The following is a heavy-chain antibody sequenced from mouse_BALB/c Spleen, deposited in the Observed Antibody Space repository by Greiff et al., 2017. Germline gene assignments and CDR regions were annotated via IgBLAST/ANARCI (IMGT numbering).Heavy chain of an antibody. CDR3: ARNDGYYPYYYAMDY. V-gene: IGHV2-2*02. CDR2: IWSGGST. J-gene: IGHJ4*01. D-gene: IGHD2-3*01. CDR1: GFSLTSYG. Sequence: VKLVESGPGLVQPSQSLSITCTVSGFSLTSYGVHWVRQSPGKGLEWLGVIWSGGSTDYNAAFISRLSISKDNSKSQVFFKMNSLQANDTAIYYCARNDGYYPYYYAMDYWGQGTSVTVSS.